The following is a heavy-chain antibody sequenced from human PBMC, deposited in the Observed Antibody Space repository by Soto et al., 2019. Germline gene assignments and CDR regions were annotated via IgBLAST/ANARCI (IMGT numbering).Heavy chain of an antibody. CDR3: ANNGGPTSGSAYD. V-gene: IGHV3-23*01. J-gene: IGHJ4*02. CDR2: IIGTGGST. D-gene: IGHD6-25*01. Sequence: EVQLLESGGGLVQPGGSLRLSCASSGFTFSTYAMSLVCQAPGKGLEWVSAIIGTGGSTYYADSVKGRFTISRDNSKNTLYLQMNNLRAEETAVYDVANNGGPTSGSAYDWGQGTLVTVSS. CDR1: GFTFSTYA.